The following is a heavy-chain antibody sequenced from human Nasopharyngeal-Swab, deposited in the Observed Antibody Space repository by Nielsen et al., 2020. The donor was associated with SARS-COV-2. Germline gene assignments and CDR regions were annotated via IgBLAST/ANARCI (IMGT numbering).Heavy chain of an antibody. CDR3: ATGACDY. CDR2: INSAGEG. V-gene: IGHV3-53*01. Sequence: GESLKITGAVSGFSISSTCINGVRQAPGKGVEWISPINSAGEGVYGDSVKGRFTISRDTSKNTVSLQMNSLRAEDTAVYYCATGACDYWGQGALVTVFS. CDR1: GFSISSTC. J-gene: IGHJ4*02.